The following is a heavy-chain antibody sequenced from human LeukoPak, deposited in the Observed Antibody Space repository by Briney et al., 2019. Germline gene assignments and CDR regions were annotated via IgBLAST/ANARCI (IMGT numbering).Heavy chain of an antibody. V-gene: IGHV3-23*01. J-gene: IGHJ4*02. CDR1: GFTFSSYG. CDR2: ITGSAGNS. Sequence: GGSLRLSCEASGFTFSSYGMSWVRQAPGKGLEWVSSITGSAGNSRYADSVKGRFTISRDNSRNTLYLQMNSLRAEDTAVYYCAKEPQGRWFGDGPLDYWGQGTLVTVSS. CDR3: AKEPQGRWFGDGPLDY. D-gene: IGHD3-10*01.